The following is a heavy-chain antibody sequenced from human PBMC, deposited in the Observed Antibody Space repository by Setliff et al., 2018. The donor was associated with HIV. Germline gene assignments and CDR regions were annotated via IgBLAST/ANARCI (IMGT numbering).Heavy chain of an antibody. CDR1: GGSIGSTNHY. CDR3: ARRGYDAFDI. D-gene: IGHD2-15*01. J-gene: IGHJ3*02. Sequence: PSETLSLTCTVSGGSIGSTNHYWGWIRQPPGKGLEWIGEIYHSGNTNYNPSLKSRVTISVDKSKNQFSLKLSSVTAADTAVYYCARRGYDAFDIWGQGTMVTVSS. CDR2: IYHSGNT. V-gene: IGHV4-39*07.